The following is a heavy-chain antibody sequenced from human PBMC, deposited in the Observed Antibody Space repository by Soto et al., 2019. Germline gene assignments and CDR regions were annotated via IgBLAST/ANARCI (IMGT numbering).Heavy chain of an antibody. D-gene: IGHD3-3*01. CDR3: ARIKYYDFWSGYYHQEVYMDV. V-gene: IGHV4-31*03. J-gene: IGHJ6*03. CDR2: IYYSGST. CDR1: GGSISSGGYY. Sequence: QVQLQESGPGLVKPSQTLSLTCTVSGGSISSGGYYWSWIRQHPGKGLEWIGYIYYSGSTYYNPYLKSRVNISVATSKNQFSLKLSSVTAADTAVYYCARIKYYDFWSGYYHQEVYMDVWGKGTTVTVSS.